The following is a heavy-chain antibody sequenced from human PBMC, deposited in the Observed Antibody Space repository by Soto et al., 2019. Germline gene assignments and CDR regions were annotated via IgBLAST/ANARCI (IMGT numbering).Heavy chain of an antibody. D-gene: IGHD1-1*01. Sequence: GGSLRLSCAASGFTFSSYAMSWVRQAPGKGLEWVSAISGSGGSTYYADSVKGRFTISRDNSKNTLYLQMNSLRAEDTAVYYCAKGPAATTYYYYYMDGPGKGTTVTVSS. J-gene: IGHJ6*03. CDR1: GFTFSSYA. CDR3: AKGPAATTYYYYYMDG. CDR2: ISGSGGST. V-gene: IGHV3-23*01.